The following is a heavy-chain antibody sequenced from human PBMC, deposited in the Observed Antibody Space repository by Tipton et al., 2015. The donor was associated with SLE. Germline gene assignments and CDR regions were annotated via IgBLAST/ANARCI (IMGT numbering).Heavy chain of an antibody. CDR1: GGSMGTYC. Sequence: TLSLTCTVSGGSMGTYCWSWIRRSPGMRLEWIAFICYSGFSNYNPSLKSRVTVSLDTSKKQFSLNLSSVTAADTAVYYCARERAIVVVPAAPTYMDVWGKGTTVTVSS. J-gene: IGHJ6*03. V-gene: IGHV4-59*12. CDR3: ARERAIVVVPAAPTYMDV. CDR2: ICYSGFS. D-gene: IGHD2-2*01.